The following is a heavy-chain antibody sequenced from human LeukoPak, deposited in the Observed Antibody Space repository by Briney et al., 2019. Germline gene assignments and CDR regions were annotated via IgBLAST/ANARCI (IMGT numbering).Heavy chain of an antibody. CDR3: TSPHGGGDY. CDR1: GFTFSGSA. V-gene: IGHV3-73*01. Sequence: GGSLRLSCAASGFTFSGSAMHWVRQASGKGLEWVGRIRSKANSYATANAASVKGRFTISRDDSKNTAYLQMNSLKTEDTAVYYCTSPHGGGDYWGQGTLVTVSS. J-gene: IGHJ4*02. CDR2: IRSKANSYAT. D-gene: IGHD3-10*01.